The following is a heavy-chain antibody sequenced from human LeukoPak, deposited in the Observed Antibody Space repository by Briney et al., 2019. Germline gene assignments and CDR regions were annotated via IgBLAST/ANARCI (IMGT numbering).Heavy chain of an antibody. Sequence: ASVKVSCKASGYTFTTYGISWVRQAPGQGLEWMGWISAYNGNTNYAQKFQGRVTMTTDTSTSTVYMELRSLRSDDTAVYYCARGPQYSSDWYFHRVIDYWGQGTLVTVSS. CDR1: GYTFTTYG. D-gene: IGHD6-19*01. J-gene: IGHJ4*02. CDR2: ISAYNGNT. CDR3: ARGPQYSSDWYFHRVIDY. V-gene: IGHV1-18*01.